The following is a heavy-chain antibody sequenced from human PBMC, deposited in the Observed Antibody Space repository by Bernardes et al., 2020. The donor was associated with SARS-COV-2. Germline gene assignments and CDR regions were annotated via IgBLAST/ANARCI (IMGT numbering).Heavy chain of an antibody. CDR3: ARDLGVLWFGEDWFDP. Sequence: ASVKVSCKASGYTFTSYGISWVRQAPGQGLEWMGWISAYNGNTNYAQKLQGRVTITTDTSTSTAYIELRSLRSDDTAVYYCARDLGVLWFGEDWFDPWGQGTLVTVSS. J-gene: IGHJ5*02. CDR1: GYTFTSYG. D-gene: IGHD3-10*01. CDR2: ISAYNGNT. V-gene: IGHV1-18*01.